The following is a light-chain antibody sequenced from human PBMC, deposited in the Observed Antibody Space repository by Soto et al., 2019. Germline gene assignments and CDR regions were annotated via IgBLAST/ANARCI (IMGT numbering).Light chain of an antibody. V-gene: IGKV1-39*01. Sequence: DIQMTQSPSSLSASVGDRVTITCRASQSISSYLTWYQQKPGKAPKLLIYAASSLQSWVPSRFSGSGSGTDFTLTISSLQPEDFATYYCQQSYSTPRTFGQGTKLEIK. J-gene: IGKJ2*01. CDR1: QSISSY. CDR2: AAS. CDR3: QQSYSTPRT.